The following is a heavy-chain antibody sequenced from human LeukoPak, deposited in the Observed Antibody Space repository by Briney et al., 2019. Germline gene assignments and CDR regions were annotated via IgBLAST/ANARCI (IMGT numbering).Heavy chain of an antibody. CDR1: GFTFSDYY. D-gene: IGHD4-23*01. CDR2: ISSGGTTI. J-gene: IGHJ4*02. CDR3: ARDGGNSYFDC. V-gene: IGHV3-11*04. Sequence: GGSLRLSCAASGFTFSDYYMTWIRQAPGKGLEWVSYISSGGTTIYYADSLKGRFTISRDNAKNSPYLQMNSLRAEDTAVYYCARDGGNSYFDCWGQGTLVTVSS.